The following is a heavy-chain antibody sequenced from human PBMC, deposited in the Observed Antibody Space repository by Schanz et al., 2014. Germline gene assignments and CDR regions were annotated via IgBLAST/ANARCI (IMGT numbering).Heavy chain of an antibody. CDR3: VKDLQRELLRDDHYYGMDV. D-gene: IGHD1-26*01. CDR2: IWYDGNNK. J-gene: IGHJ6*02. V-gene: IGHV3-33*06. CDR1: GFTFSKYG. Sequence: QVQLVESGGGVVQPGRSLRLSCAASGFTFSKYGMHWVRQAPGKGLEWVAVIWYDGNNKFYADSVRGRFTTSRDNSKNTMYLQMNSLRAEDTAVYYCVKDLQRELLRDDHYYGMDVWGQGTTVTVSS.